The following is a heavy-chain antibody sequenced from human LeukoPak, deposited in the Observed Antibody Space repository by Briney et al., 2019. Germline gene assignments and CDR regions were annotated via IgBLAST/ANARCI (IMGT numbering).Heavy chain of an antibody. D-gene: IGHD6-6*01. V-gene: IGHV3-49*03. CDR1: GFTFRDYN. CDR3: ARDDRPSGHDFDY. CDR2: IRSKADGGTT. J-gene: IGHJ4*02. Sequence: GGSLRLSCTASGFTFRDYNINWFRQAPGRGLEWVGFIRSKADGGTTEYAASVKGRFTISRDDSKNVAYLQINNMRAEDTALYYCARDDRPSGHDFDYWGQGTLVTVSS.